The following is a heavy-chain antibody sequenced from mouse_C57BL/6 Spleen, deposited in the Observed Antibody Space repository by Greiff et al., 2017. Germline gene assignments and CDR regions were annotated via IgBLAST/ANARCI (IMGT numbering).Heavy chain of an antibody. D-gene: IGHD1-1*01. CDR3: ARGDYDGSSYWYFDV. J-gene: IGHJ1*03. CDR2: IDPSDSET. CDR1: GYTFTSYW. Sequence: VQLQQPGAELVRPGSSVKLSCKASGYTFTSYWMHWVKQRPIQGLEWIGNIDPSDSETHYNQKFKDKATLTVDKSSSTAYMQLSSLTSEDSAVYYCARGDYDGSSYWYFDVWGTGTTVTVSS. V-gene: IGHV1-52*01.